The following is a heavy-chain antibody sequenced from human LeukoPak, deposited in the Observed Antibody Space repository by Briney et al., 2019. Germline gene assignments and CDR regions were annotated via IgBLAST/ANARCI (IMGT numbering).Heavy chain of an antibody. J-gene: IGHJ4*02. Sequence: KPSETLSLTCAVYGGSFSGYYWSWIRQPPGKGLEWIGEINHSGSTNYNPSLKSRVTLSVDTSKNQFSLKLSSVTAADTAVYYCASRIVVPAAIASDYWGQGTLVTVSS. CDR1: GGSFSGYY. CDR2: INHSGST. D-gene: IGHD2-2*01. CDR3: ASRIVVPAAIASDY. V-gene: IGHV4-34*01.